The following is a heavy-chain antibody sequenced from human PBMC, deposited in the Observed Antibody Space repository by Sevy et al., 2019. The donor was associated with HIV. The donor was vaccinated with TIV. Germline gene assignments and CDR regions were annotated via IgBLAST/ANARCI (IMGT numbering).Heavy chain of an antibody. CDR2: ISYDGSNK. Sequence: GGSLRLSCAASGFTFSSYAMHWVRQAPGKGLEWVAVISYDGSNKYYAHSVKGRFTISRDNSKNTLYLQMNSLRAEDTAVYYCARAQPLYCSSTSCYSHGMDVWGQGTTVTVSS. CDR3: ARAQPLYCSSTSCYSHGMDV. J-gene: IGHJ6*02. V-gene: IGHV3-30-3*01. CDR1: GFTFSSYA. D-gene: IGHD2-2*01.